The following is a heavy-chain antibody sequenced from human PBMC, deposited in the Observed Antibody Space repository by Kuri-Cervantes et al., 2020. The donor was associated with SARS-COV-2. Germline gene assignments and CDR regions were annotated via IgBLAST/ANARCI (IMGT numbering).Heavy chain of an antibody. CDR1: GFTFSDYY. D-gene: IGHD2-21*01. CDR2: ISSSSSYT. CDR3: ARDGRGDSASRAAFDI. J-gene: IGHJ3*02. V-gene: IGHV3-11*06. Sequence: GESLKISCAASGFTFSDYYMSWIRQAPGKGLEWVSYISSSSSYTNYADSVKGRFTISRDNSKNTLYLQMNSLRAEDTAVYYCARDGRGDSASRAAFDIWGQGTMVTVSS.